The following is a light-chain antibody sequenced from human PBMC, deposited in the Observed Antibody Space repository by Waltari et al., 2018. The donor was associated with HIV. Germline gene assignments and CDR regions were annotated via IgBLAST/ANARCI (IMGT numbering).Light chain of an antibody. V-gene: IGLV3-1*01. Sequence: SYELTQPPSVSVSPGQTASITCSGDKLGDEYACWYQQKPGQSPVLVIYQDSKRPSGIPERFSGSNSGNTATLTISGTQAMDEADYYCQAWDSNVVFGGGTKLTVL. CDR1: KLGDEY. CDR3: QAWDSNVV. CDR2: QDS. J-gene: IGLJ2*01.